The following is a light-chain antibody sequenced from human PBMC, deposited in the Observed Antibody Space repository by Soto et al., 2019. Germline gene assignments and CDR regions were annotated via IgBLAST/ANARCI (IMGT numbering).Light chain of an antibody. CDR2: EVS. CDR1: SSDVGGYNY. J-gene: IGLJ3*02. CDR3: NSYTSTSARV. Sequence: QSALTQPASVSRSPGQSITISCTGTSSDVGGYNYVSWYQQHPGKAPKVIIYEVSNRPSGVSNRFSGSKSGNTASLTISGLQAEDEADYYCNSYTSTSARVFGGGTKLTVL. V-gene: IGLV2-14*01.